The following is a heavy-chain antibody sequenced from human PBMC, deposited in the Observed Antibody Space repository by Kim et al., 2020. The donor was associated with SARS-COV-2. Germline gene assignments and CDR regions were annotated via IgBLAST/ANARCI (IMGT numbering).Heavy chain of an antibody. D-gene: IGHD3-22*01. Sequence: GGSLRLSCSASGFTFSKYALHWVRQAPGKGLEYVSAITTNGGSTYHADSVKGRFTISRDNSKNTLYLQMSSLRPDDTAVYYCVKDGYFYISKSSDYYYGLDVWRRGTTVTVSS. J-gene: IGHJ6*02. CDR3: VKDGYFYISKSSDYYYGLDV. CDR1: GFTFSKYA. V-gene: IGHV3-64D*06. CDR2: ITTNGGST.